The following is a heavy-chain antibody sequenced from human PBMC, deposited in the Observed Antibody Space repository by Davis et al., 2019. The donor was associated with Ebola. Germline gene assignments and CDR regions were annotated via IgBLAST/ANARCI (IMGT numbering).Heavy chain of an antibody. CDR1: GFTFSSYS. D-gene: IGHD3-22*01. J-gene: IGHJ4*02. CDR2: ISSSSSYI. CDR3: ARTGTYYYDSSGYGY. V-gene: IGHV3-21*01. Sequence: GESLKISCAASGFTFSSYSMNWVRQAPGQGLEWVSSISSSSSYIYYADSVKGRFTISRDNAKNSLYLQMNSLRAEDTAVYYCARTGTYYYDSSGYGYWGQGTLVTVSS.